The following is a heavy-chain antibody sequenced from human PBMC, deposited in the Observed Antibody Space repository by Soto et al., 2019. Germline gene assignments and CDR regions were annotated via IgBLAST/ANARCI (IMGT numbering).Heavy chain of an antibody. D-gene: IGHD1-26*01. CDR3: VQGASTAHQPLDS. CDR2: ISGSGGST. J-gene: IGHJ4*02. V-gene: IGHV3-23*01. Sequence: GGSLRLSCAASGFTFSSYAMSWVRQAPGKGLEWVSAISGSGGSTYYADSMKGRFTISRDNFNNTLYLQLNSLRPEDTAVYHCVQGASTAHQPLDSWGQGVLVTVSS. CDR1: GFTFSSYA.